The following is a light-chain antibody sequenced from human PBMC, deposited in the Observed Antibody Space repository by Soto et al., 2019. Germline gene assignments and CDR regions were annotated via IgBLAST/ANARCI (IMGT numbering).Light chain of an antibody. CDR1: QSVRKN. CDR2: DAS. CDR3: QQYSNWPLT. V-gene: IGKV3-15*01. Sequence: EIVMTQSPATLSVSPGERATLSCRASQSVRKNLDWYQHKPGQVPRLLIYDASNRATGVPVRFSGSGSETEFTLTISSLQSEDFAVYYCQQYSNWPLTFGGGTKVEIK. J-gene: IGKJ4*01.